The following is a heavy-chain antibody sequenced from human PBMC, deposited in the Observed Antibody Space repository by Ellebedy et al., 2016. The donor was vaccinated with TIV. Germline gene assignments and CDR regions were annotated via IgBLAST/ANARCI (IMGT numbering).Heavy chain of an antibody. CDR3: AKDQLGGGTYLWGTFDY. J-gene: IGHJ4*02. D-gene: IGHD1-26*01. CDR2: ISNTGSRT. V-gene: IGHV3-23*01. CDR1: GFTFSSYA. Sequence: GESLKISCAASGFTFSSYAMSWVRQAPGKGLEWVSTISNTGSRTYYADSVEGRFIISRDNSKNTLYLQMNSLRAEDAAVYYCAKDQLGGGTYLWGTFDYWGQGTLVTVSS.